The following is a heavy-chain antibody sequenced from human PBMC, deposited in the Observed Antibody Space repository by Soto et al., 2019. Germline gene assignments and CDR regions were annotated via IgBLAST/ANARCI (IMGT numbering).Heavy chain of an antibody. CDR1: SGSISSNW. CDR3: SSQTYSYAWHH. D-gene: IGHD5-18*01. CDR2: IYHSGST. J-gene: IGHJ5*02. Sequence: SETLSLTCAVSSGSISSNWCTWVRQPPGKGLEWIGEIYHSGSTNYNPSLKSRVTISIDNSKTQFYLDLSSVTAADTAVYYCSSQTYSYAWHHWGQGTQVTVSS. V-gene: IGHV4-4*02.